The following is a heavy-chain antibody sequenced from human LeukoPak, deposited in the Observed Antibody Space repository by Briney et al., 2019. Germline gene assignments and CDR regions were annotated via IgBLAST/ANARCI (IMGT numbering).Heavy chain of an antibody. V-gene: IGHV4-39*07. CDR1: GGSISSSSYY. Sequence: SETLSLTCTVAGGSISSSSYYWGWIRQPPGKGLEWIGSIFYSGSTYYNPSLKSRVTISVDTSKNQFSLKLSSVTAADTAVYYCARGGSGIAVAGIGFWGPGTLVTVSS. J-gene: IGHJ4*02. D-gene: IGHD6-19*01. CDR3: ARGGSGIAVAGIGF. CDR2: IFYSGST.